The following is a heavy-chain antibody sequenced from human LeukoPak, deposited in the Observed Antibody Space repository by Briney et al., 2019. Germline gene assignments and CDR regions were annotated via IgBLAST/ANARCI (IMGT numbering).Heavy chain of an antibody. J-gene: IGHJ4*02. D-gene: IGHD4-17*01. Sequence: SETLSLTCTVSDDSLISGTYYWNWIRQYPGKGLEWVGYIHFTGSTDYSPSLKSRGTISVDKSKNHFSLNVNSVTAADTAVYYCARATTATTGFGYFDSRGQGALVTVSS. CDR1: DDSLISGTYY. CDR3: ARATTATTGFGYFDS. V-gene: IGHV4-31*03. CDR2: IHFTGST.